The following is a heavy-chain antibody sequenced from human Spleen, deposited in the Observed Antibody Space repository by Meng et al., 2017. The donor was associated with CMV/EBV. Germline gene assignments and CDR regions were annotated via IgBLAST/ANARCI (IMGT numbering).Heavy chain of an antibody. CDR1: GGSISSSSYY. V-gene: IGHV4-39*02. Sequence: GSLRLSCTASGGSISSSSYYWGWIRQPPGKGLEWIGSIYYSGSTYYNPSLKSRVTISVDTSKNQFSLKLSSVTAADTAVYYCARDYSSSSKGMDVWGQGTTVTVSS. D-gene: IGHD6-6*01. CDR2: IYYSGST. CDR3: ARDYSSSSKGMDV. J-gene: IGHJ6*02.